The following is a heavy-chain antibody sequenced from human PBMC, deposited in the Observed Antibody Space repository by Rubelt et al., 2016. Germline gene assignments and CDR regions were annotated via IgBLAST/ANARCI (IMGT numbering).Heavy chain of an antibody. CDR3: AKEGGTSYRYLDY. J-gene: IGHJ4*02. CDR2: ISNDGSNK. Sequence: ESGGGVVQLGRSLRLSCTASGFTFRNYAMHWVRQAPGKGLEWVALISNDGSNKHYTDSVRGRLTIARDNSQNTLYLQMISLRPEETAVYICAKEGGTSYRYLDYWAQGALVTVSS. D-gene: IGHD1-26*01. V-gene: IGHV3-30*19. CDR1: GFTFRNYA.